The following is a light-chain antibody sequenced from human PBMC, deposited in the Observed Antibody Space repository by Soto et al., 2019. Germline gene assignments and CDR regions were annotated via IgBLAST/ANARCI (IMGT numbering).Light chain of an antibody. J-gene: IGLJ1*01. CDR3: SSYTSSSTQV. V-gene: IGLV2-14*01. CDR2: EVS. CDR1: SSDVGGYNY. Sequence: QPVLTQPAPVCGSPGQSITIYCTGTSSDVGGYNYVSWYQQHPGKAPKLMIYEVSYRPSGVSNRFSGSKSGNTASLTISGLQAEDEADYYCSSYTSSSTQVCGTGTKVTGL.